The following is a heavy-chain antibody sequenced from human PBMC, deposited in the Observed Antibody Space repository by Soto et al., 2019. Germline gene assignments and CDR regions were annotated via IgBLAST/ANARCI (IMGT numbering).Heavy chain of an antibody. CDR1: GGSISSGDYY. D-gene: IGHD3-10*01. Sequence: QVQLQESGPGLVKPSQTLSLTCTVSGGSISSGDYYWSWIRQPPGKGLEWIGYIYYSGSTYYNPSLXXRXTXXVDTSKIQFSLKLSSVTAADTAVYYCARDSGAFDIWGQGTMVTVSS. V-gene: IGHV4-30-4*01. CDR3: ARDSGAFDI. CDR2: IYYSGST. J-gene: IGHJ3*02.